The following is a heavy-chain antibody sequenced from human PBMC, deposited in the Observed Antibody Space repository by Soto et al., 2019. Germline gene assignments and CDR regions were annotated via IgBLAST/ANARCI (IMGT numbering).Heavy chain of an antibody. Sequence: TLSLTCTVSGGSISSGGYYWSWIRQHPGKGLEWIGYIYYSGSTYYNPSLKSRVTISVDTSKNQFSLKLSSVTAADTAVYYCARDGNGNILTGYSVRYYGMDVWGQGTTVTASS. CDR3: ARDGNGNILTGYSVRYYGMDV. CDR2: IYYSGST. D-gene: IGHD3-9*01. J-gene: IGHJ6*02. CDR1: GGSISSGGYY. V-gene: IGHV4-31*03.